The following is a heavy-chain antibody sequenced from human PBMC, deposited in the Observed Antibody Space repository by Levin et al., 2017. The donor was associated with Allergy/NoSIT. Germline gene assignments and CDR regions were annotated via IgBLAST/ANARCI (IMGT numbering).Heavy chain of an antibody. CDR3: ARDNIGRQDAFDI. CDR1: GFTFDDYA. CDR2: ISWNSGRI. J-gene: IGHJ3*02. D-gene: IGHD3-10*01. Sequence: SLKISCAASGFTFDDYAMHWVRQAPGKGLEGVSGISWNSGRIDETGSVKGRLNIDRDNDKKSLYLQMNSLRTEDTALYYWARDNIGRQDAFDIWGKGTMVIVSS. V-gene: IGHV3-9*01.